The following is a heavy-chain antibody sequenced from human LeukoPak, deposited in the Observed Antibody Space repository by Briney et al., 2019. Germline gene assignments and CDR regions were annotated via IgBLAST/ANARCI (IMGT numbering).Heavy chain of an antibody. J-gene: IGHJ4*02. V-gene: IGHV1-46*01. CDR2: INPSGGST. Sequence: GASVKVSCKASGYTFTSYYMHWVRQAPGQGLELMGIINPSGGSTSYAQKFQGRVTMTRDTSTSTVYMELSSLRSEDTAVYYCAREMALRGRNDRRIDYWGQGTLVTVSS. CDR3: AREMALRGRNDRRIDY. CDR1: GYTFTSYY. D-gene: IGHD1-1*01.